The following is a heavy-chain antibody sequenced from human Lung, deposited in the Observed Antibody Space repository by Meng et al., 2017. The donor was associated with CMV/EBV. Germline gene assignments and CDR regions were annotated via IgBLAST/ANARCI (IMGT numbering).Heavy chain of an antibody. Sequence: SXAASGFTFSDYYMSWIRQAPGKGLEWVSYISGSRSTIYYGDSVKGRFTISRDNAKNSLYLQMNSLRAEDTAVYYCARVDYQTNRGRWFDPWGQGTXVTVAS. CDR1: GFTFSDYY. J-gene: IGHJ5*02. CDR2: ISGSRSTI. D-gene: IGHD2-2*01. V-gene: IGHV3-11*01. CDR3: ARVDYQTNRGRWFDP.